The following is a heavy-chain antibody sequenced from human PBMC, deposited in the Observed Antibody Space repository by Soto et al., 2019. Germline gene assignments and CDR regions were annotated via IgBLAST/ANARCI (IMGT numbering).Heavy chain of an antibody. Sequence: PSETLSLTRTVSGGSITSYYWNWLRQSPGKGLEWNVDIYHTGNINYNPSLKSRVTISEDTSKNQLSLKLSSVTAADTAVYYCAREVVAKCGRPVRWFDPWGQGTLVTVSS. CDR1: GGSITSYY. CDR3: AREVVAKCGRPVRWFDP. V-gene: IGHV4-59*01. CDR2: IYHTGNI. D-gene: IGHD5-12*01. J-gene: IGHJ5*02.